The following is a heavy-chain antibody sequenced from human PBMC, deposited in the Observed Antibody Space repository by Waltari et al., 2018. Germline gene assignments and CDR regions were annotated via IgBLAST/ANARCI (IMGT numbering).Heavy chain of an antibody. CDR1: GGTFSSYA. Sequence: QVQLVQSGAEVKKPGSSVKVSCKASGGTFSSYAISWVRQAPGQGLEWMGGIIPIVGTANYAQKFQGRVTITADESTSTAYMELSSLRSEDTAVYYCARGYCSSTSCYMSHGMDVWGQGTTVTVSS. CDR3: ARGYCSSTSCYMSHGMDV. CDR2: IIPIVGTA. V-gene: IGHV1-69*01. D-gene: IGHD2-2*02. J-gene: IGHJ6*02.